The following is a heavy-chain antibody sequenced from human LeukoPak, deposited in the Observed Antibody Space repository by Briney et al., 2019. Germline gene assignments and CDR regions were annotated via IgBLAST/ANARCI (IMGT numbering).Heavy chain of an antibody. V-gene: IGHV3-23*01. CDR3: AKTYRSSTSCYPFYYFDY. CDR1: GFTFSNYA. D-gene: IGHD2-2*01. Sequence: PGGSLRLSCAASGFTFSNYAMSWVRQAPGKGLEWVSAISGSGGSTYYADSVKGRFTISRDNSKNTLYLQMNSLRAEDTAVYYCAKTYRSSTSCYPFYYFDYWGQGTLVTVSS. J-gene: IGHJ4*02. CDR2: ISGSGGST.